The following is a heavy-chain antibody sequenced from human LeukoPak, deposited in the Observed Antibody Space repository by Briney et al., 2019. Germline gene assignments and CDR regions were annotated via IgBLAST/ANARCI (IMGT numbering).Heavy chain of an antibody. D-gene: IGHD6-19*01. CDR1: GYTFTGYY. Sequence: ASVKVSCKASGYTFTGYYIHWVRQAPGPGLEWMGWINPNSGGTNYAQQFQGRVTMTRDTSISTVYMELGRLRPDDTAVYYCARGRYSSGWYWFDPWGQGTLVTVSS. CDR3: ARGRYSSGWYWFDP. V-gene: IGHV1-2*02. J-gene: IGHJ5*02. CDR2: INPNSGGT.